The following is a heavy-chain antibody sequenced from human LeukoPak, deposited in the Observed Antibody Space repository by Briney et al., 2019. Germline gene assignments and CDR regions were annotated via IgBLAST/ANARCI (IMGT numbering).Heavy chain of an antibody. CDR1: GGSISTYY. J-gene: IGHJ1*01. CDR2: IYHSGST. Sequence: PSETLSLTCTVSGGSISTYYWNWIRQPPGKGLEWIGYIYHSGSTNYNPSLQSLVTISVDTSKNQFSLNLNSVTAADTAVYYCARGGAARLHFQNWGQGTLVTVSS. V-gene: IGHV4-59*01. CDR3: ARGGAARLHFQN. D-gene: IGHD6-6*01.